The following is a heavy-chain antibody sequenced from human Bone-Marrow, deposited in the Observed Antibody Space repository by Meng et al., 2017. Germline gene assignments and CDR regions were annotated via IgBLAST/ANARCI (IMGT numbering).Heavy chain of an antibody. J-gene: IGHJ2*01. Sequence: VAGVTSGAEVEKPGSSVKVSCKASGGTCSSYAISWVRQAPGQGLEWMGGIIPIFGTANYAQKFQGRVTITADESTSTAYMELSSLRSEDTAVYYCARGVKGFGELLGWYFDLWGRGTLVTVSS. V-gene: IGHV1-69*01. D-gene: IGHD3-10*01. CDR2: IIPIFGTA. CDR3: ARGVKGFGELLGWYFDL. CDR1: GGTCSSYA.